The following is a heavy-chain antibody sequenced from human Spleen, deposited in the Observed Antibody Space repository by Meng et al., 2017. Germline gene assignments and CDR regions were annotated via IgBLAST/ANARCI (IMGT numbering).Heavy chain of an antibody. CDR2: IKQDGSEK. V-gene: IGHV3-7*01. D-gene: IGHD6-19*01. J-gene: IGHJ4*02. Sequence: GESLKISCAASGFAFSSYWMSWVRQAPGKGLEWVANIKQDGSEKYYVDSVKGRFTISRDNAKNSLYLQMNSLRNEDRAIYYCARGNSGFDYWGQGTLVTVSS. CDR1: GFAFSSYW. CDR3: ARGNSGFDY.